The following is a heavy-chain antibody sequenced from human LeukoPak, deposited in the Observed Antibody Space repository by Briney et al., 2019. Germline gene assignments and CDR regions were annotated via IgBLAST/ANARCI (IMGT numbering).Heavy chain of an antibody. CDR2: ISGSGGST. V-gene: IGHV3-23*01. D-gene: IGHD6-13*01. J-gene: IGHJ4*02. CDR3: AKVDGYSGSWALIDY. CDR1: GFTFSSYA. Sequence: GGSLRLSCAASGFTFSSYAMGWVRQAPGKGLEWVSAISGSGGSTYYADSVKGRFTISRDNSKNTLYLQMNSLRAEDTAVYYCAKVDGYSGSWALIDYWGQGTLVTVSS.